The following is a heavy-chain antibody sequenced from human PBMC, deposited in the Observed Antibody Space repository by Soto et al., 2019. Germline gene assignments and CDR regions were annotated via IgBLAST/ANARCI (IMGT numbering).Heavy chain of an antibody. D-gene: IGHD6-25*01. Sequence: QVQLVQSGAEVKKPGASVRVSCKASGYTFTSYYIHWVRQAPGQGLEWMAIANPTGGSTNYAQKFQGRVTVTFDTSTSAVFMELNSLRYEDTAVYYCARHLAAGDSWGQGTLVTVSS. V-gene: IGHV1-46*03. CDR3: ARHLAAGDS. CDR2: ANPTGGST. J-gene: IGHJ4*02. CDR1: GYTFTSYY.